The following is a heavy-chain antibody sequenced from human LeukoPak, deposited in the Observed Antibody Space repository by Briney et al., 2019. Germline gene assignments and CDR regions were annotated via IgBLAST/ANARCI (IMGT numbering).Heavy chain of an antibody. J-gene: IGHJ4*02. Sequence: GESLKISCKGSGYSFTNYWIGWVRQMPGKGLGWMGIIYPGDSNTKYSPSFQGQVTISADKSITTAYLQWSSLKASDTAMYYCARQRYSSNWYEYWGQGTLVTVSS. CDR2: IYPGDSNT. V-gene: IGHV5-51*01. D-gene: IGHD6-13*01. CDR3: ARQRYSSNWYEY. CDR1: GYSFTNYW.